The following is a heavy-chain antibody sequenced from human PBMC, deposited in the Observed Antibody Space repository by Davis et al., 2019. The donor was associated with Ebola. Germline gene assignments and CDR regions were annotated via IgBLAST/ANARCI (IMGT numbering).Heavy chain of an antibody. CDR1: GFTFRSYA. CDR2: ISGSGGST. Sequence: GGSLRLSCAASGFTFRSYAMSWVRQAPGKGLEWVSAISGSGGSTYYADSVKGRFTISRDNSKNTLYLQMNSLRAEDTAVYYCARVFTSGDSDYWGQGTLVTVSS. J-gene: IGHJ4*02. V-gene: IGHV3-23*01. D-gene: IGHD4-17*01. CDR3: ARVFTSGDSDY.